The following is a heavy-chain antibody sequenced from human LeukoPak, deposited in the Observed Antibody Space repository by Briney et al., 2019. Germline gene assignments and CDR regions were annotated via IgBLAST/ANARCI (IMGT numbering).Heavy chain of an antibody. J-gene: IGHJ4*02. Sequence: GGSLRLSCAASGFTFSSYAMSWVRQAPGKGLEWVSGISGSGGSTYYAGSVKGRFTISRDNSKNTLYLQMNSLRAEDTAVYYCAKEGYYDSSGYQGFDYWGQGTLVTVSS. D-gene: IGHD3-22*01. V-gene: IGHV3-23*01. CDR1: GFTFSSYA. CDR3: AKEGYYDSSGYQGFDY. CDR2: ISGSGGST.